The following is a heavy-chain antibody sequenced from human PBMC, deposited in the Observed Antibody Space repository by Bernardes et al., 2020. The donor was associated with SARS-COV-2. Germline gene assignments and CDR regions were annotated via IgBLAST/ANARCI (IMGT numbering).Heavy chain of an antibody. Sequence: SETLALTCAVYGGSFSGSYWSWIRQPPGKGLEWIGEINHSGSTNYNPSLKSRVTISVDTSKNQFSLKLSSVTAADTAVYYCARLSMRGQLTLSSWYFDLWGRGTLVTVSS. V-gene: IGHV4-34*01. CDR2: INHSGST. J-gene: IGHJ2*01. CDR1: GGSFSGSY. CDR3: ARLSMRGQLTLSSWYFDL. D-gene: IGHD6-6*01.